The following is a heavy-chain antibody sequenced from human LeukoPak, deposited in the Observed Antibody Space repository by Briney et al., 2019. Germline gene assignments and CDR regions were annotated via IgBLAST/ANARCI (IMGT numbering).Heavy chain of an antibody. D-gene: IGHD3-10*01. CDR1: GFTFSSYA. V-gene: IGHV3-30*18. CDR2: ISYDGSNK. CDR3: AKGTMVRGVTSYFDY. Sequence: GGSLRLSCAASGFTFSSYAMHWVRQAPAKGLEWVAVISYDGSNKYYTDSVKGRFSISRDNSKNTLYLQMNSLRAEDTAVYYCAKGTMVRGVTSYFDYWGQGTLVTVSS. J-gene: IGHJ4*02.